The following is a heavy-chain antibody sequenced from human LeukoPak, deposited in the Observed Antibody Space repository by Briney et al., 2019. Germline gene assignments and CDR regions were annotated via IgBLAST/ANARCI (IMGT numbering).Heavy chain of an antibody. J-gene: IGHJ4*02. D-gene: IGHD6-19*01. V-gene: IGHV4-38-2*01. CDR3: ARQFEQWLVPGEFDY. CDR1: GYSISSGYY. Sequence: SETLSLTCAVSGYSISSGYYWGWIRQPPGNGLEWIGFIYHSGSTYYNPSLKSRFTILVDTSRNKLFFKLNSVLAADTAVYYCARQFEQWLVPGEFDYWGQGTLVTVSS. CDR2: IYHSGST.